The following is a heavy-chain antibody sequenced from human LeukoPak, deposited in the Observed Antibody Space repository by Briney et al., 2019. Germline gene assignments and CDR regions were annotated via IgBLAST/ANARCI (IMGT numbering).Heavy chain of an antibody. D-gene: IGHD3-3*01. J-gene: IGHJ4*02. Sequence: PGGSLRLSCAASGCTFDDYGMSWVRQAPGKGLEWVAGINSNGGSTGYADSVKGRFTISRDNAKNSLYLQMNSLRAEDTALYYCARDGYDFATPFDSWGQGTLVTVSS. CDR3: ARDGYDFATPFDS. V-gene: IGHV3-20*04. CDR1: GCTFDDYG. CDR2: INSNGGST.